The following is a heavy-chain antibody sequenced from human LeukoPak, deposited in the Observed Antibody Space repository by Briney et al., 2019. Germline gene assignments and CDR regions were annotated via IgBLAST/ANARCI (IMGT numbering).Heavy chain of an antibody. CDR1: GFTFSSYG. V-gene: IGHV3-30*03. J-gene: IGHJ5*02. Sequence: GGSLRLSCAASGFTFSSYGMHWVRQAPGKGLEWVAVISYDGSNKYCADSVKGRFTISRDNSKNTLYLQMNSLRAEDTAVYYCARERITMVRGVILRWFDPWGQGTLVTVSS. CDR3: ARERITMVRGVILRWFDP. CDR2: ISYDGSNK. D-gene: IGHD3-10*01.